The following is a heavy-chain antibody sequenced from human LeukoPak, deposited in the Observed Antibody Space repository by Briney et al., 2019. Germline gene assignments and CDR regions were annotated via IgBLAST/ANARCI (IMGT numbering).Heavy chain of an antibody. CDR1: GFTFSSYA. V-gene: IGHV3-30-3*01. CDR2: ISYDGSNK. Sequence: QPGRSLRLSCAASGFTFSSYAMHWVRQAPGKGLEWVAVISYDGSNKYYADSVKGRFTISRDNSKNTLYLQMNSLRAEDTAVYYCARDGYSVYYFDYWGQGTLVTVSS. D-gene: IGHD5-24*01. J-gene: IGHJ4*02. CDR3: ARDGYSVYYFDY.